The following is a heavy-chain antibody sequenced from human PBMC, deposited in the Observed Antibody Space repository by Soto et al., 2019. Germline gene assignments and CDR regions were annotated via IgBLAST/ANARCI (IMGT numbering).Heavy chain of an antibody. CDR3: AGDTGVLQYYFDY. D-gene: IGHD3-10*01. J-gene: IGHJ4*02. V-gene: IGHV4-61*01. CDR1: GGSVSSGSYY. Sequence: PSETLSLTCTVSGGSVSSGSYYWSWIRQPPGKGLEWIGYIYYSGSTNYNPSLKSRVTISVDTSKNQFSLKLCSVTAADTAMYYCAGDTGVLQYYFDYWGQGTLVAASS. CDR2: IYYSGST.